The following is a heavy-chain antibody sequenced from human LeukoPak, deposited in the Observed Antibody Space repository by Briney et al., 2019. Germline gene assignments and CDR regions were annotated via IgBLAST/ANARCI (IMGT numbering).Heavy chain of an antibody. V-gene: IGHV3-7*01. CDR3: AKEGAYPIITYDS. Sequence: GGSLRLSCAASGFTFSNYWMNWLRQAPGKGLEWVADIKQDGSEKYYVDSVKGRFTISRDNAKNSLYLQMNSLRAEDAGVYYCAKEGAYPIITYDSWGQGTLVTVSS. CDR1: GFTFSNYW. J-gene: IGHJ5*01. D-gene: IGHD1-14*01. CDR2: IKQDGSEK.